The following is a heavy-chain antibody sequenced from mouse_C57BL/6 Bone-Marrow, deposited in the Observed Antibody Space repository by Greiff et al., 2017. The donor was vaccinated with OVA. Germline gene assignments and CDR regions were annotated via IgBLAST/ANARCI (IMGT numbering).Heavy chain of an antibody. J-gene: IGHJ3*01. D-gene: IGHD3-3*01. CDR2: ISSGGSYT. CDR3: ARQLGWFAY. Sequence: EVHLVESGGDLVKPGGSLKLSCAASGFTFSSYGMSWVRQTPDKRLEWVATISSGGSYTYYPDSVKGRFTISRDKAKNTLYLQMSSLKSEDTAMYYCARQLGWFAYWGQGTLVTVSA. CDR1: GFTFSSYG. V-gene: IGHV5-6*01.